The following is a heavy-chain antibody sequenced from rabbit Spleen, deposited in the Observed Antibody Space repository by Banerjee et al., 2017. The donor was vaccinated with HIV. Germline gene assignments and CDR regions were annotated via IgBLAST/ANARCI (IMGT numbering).Heavy chain of an antibody. D-gene: IGHD4-1*01. V-gene: IGHV1S47*01. CDR1: GFDFSNYY. CDR2: IDPVFGIT. CDR3: ARAIVPWLGLTRLDL. Sequence: QEQLKESGGGLVQPGESLKLSCKASGFDFSNYYMNWVRQAPGKGLEWIGYIDPVFGITYYASWVNGRFTISSHNAQNTVDLKMTSLTAADTATYFCARAIVPWLGLTRLDLWGPGTLAPS. J-gene: IGHJ3*01.